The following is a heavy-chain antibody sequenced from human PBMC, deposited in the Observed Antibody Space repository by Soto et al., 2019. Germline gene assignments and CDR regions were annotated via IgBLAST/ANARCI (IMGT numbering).Heavy chain of an antibody. D-gene: IGHD6-19*01. CDR3: AYSSGWYHLNYFDY. V-gene: IGHV1-69*13. CDR2: IIPIFGTA. Sequence: SSVKVSCKASGGTFSRYAISWVRQAPGQGLEWMGGIIPIFGTANYAQKFQGRVTITADESTSTAYMELSSLRSEDTAVYYCAYSSGWYHLNYFDYWGQGTLVTVSS. CDR1: GGTFSRYA. J-gene: IGHJ4*02.